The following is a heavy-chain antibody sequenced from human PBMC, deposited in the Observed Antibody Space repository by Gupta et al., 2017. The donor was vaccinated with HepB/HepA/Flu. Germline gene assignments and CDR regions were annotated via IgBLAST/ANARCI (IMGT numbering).Heavy chain of an antibody. D-gene: IGHD3-10*01. Sequence: EVQLLESGGGFVQPGESLRLSCVASGSTFRSYARSWVRQSTGKGLEWVSHINGDGDTRYYADSVKGRFTISRDNSKNMLYLQMNSRRAEDTAVYYCAKRHTRVRGGPALDYWGQGAPVTVYS. V-gene: IGHV3-23*01. CDR3: AKRHTRVRGGPALDY. J-gene: IGHJ4*02. CDR1: GSTFRSYA. CDR2: INGDGDTR.